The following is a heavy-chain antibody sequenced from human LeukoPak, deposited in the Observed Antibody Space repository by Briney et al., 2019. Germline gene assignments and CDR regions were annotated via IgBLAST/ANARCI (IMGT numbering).Heavy chain of an antibody. D-gene: IGHD5-24*01. CDR1: GFTFSSYW. J-gene: IGHJ3*02. V-gene: IGHV3-7*05. Sequence: PGGSLRLSCVVSGFTFSSYWMNWVRQAPGRGLEWVANIHEDGSDKYYVDSVKGRFTISRDNAKNSLYLQMNSLRAEDTAVYYCARTLRLHTHRAFDIWGQGTMVTVSS. CDR3: ARTLRLHTHRAFDI. CDR2: IHEDGSDK.